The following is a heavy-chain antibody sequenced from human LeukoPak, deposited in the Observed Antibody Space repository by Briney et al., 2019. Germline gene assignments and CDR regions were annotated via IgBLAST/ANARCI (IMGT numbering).Heavy chain of an antibody. Sequence: SQTLSLTCTVSGDSISSSSYYWAWIRQPPGKGLEWIGSIYYSGSTYYNPSVKSRVTISVDTSKNQFSLKLSSVTAADTAVYYCARLVVVTATNWFDPWGQGTLVTVSS. J-gene: IGHJ5*02. CDR2: IYYSGST. V-gene: IGHV4-39*01. D-gene: IGHD2-21*02. CDR3: ARLVVVTATNWFDP. CDR1: GDSISSSSYY.